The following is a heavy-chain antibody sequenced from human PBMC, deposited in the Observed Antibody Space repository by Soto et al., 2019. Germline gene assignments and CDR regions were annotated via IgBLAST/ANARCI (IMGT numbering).Heavy chain of an antibody. D-gene: IGHD4-17*01. CDR3: GRKSQGSVTVTGNWYFDL. Sequence: EVQLLESGGGFLQPGGSLRLSCAASGFTFGGYAMNWVRQAPGKGLEWVSGISGGGDATFYTDSVKGRFTISRDNSRNTLYLQMNSLRAEDTAVYFCGRKSQGSVTVTGNWYFDLWGRGTLVTVSS. J-gene: IGHJ2*01. CDR2: ISGGGDAT. CDR1: GFTFGGYA. V-gene: IGHV3-23*01.